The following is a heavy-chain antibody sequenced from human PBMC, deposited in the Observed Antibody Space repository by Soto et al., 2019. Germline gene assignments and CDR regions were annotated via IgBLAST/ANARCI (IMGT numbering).Heavy chain of an antibody. CDR2: INPNSGGT. V-gene: IGHV1-2*04. CDR1: GYTFTGYY. Sequence: ASVKVSCKASGYTFTGYYMRWVRQAPGQGLEWMGWINPNSGGTNYAQKFQGWVTMTRDTSISTAYMELSRLRSDDTAVYYCARDTSYYYGMDVWGQGTTVTVSS. J-gene: IGHJ6*02. CDR3: ARDTSYYYGMDV.